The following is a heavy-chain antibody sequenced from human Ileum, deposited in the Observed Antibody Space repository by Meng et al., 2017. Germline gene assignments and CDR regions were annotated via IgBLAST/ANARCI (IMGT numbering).Heavy chain of an antibody. CDR1: GYTFGSYG. CDR2: FVNYVDT. CDR3: ASGTPGRSYCDY. J-gene: IGHJ4*02. D-gene: IGHD2-15*01. Sequence: QVHLLQSGPGVKKPGASVRVSCKASGYTFGSYGICWVRQAPGQGLEWMGWFVNYVDTYPAPKFQGRVTMTTDTHTNTAFMELRSLTSDDTAVYYRASGTPGRSYCDYWGQGTLVTVSS. V-gene: IGHV1-18*01.